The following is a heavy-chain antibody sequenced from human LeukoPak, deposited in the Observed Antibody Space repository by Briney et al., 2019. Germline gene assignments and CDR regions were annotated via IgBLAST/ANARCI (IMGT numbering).Heavy chain of an antibody. CDR1: GFSFSSYN. CDR2: ITSSSTYT. J-gene: IGHJ1*01. V-gene: IGHV3-21*04. CDR3: ARSTEGQWLVTRRPQH. Sequence: PGGSLTLSCAASGFSFSSYNMNWVRQTPGKGLEWVSSITSSSTYTFYADSVKGRFTISRDNARNSLYLQMNSLRAEDTAVYYCARSTEGQWLVTRRPQHWGQGTLVTVSS. D-gene: IGHD6-19*01.